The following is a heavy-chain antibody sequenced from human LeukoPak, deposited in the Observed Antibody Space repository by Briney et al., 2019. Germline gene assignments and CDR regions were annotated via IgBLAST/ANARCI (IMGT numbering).Heavy chain of an antibody. J-gene: IGHJ5*02. CDR2: IYSGGST. Sequence: GGSLRLSCAASGFTVSSNYMSRVRQAPGKGLEWVSVIYSGGSTYYADSVKGRFTISRDNSKNTLYLQMNSLRAEDTAVYYCARASQYYDFWSGPFDPWGQGTLVTVSS. CDR3: ARASQYYDFWSGPFDP. CDR1: GFTVSSNY. V-gene: IGHV3-66*02. D-gene: IGHD3-3*01.